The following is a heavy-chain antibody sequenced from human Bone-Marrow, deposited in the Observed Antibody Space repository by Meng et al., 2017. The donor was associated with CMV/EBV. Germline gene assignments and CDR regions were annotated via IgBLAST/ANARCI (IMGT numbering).Heavy chain of an antibody. V-gene: IGHV1-2*02. CDR3: ARGRIAN. D-gene: IGHD6-13*01. CDR1: GFSFTNAA. J-gene: IGHJ4*02. Sequence: ASVKVSCKASGFSFTNAAVQWVRQARGEPLEWMGWINPNSGGTNYAQKFQGRVTMTRDTSISTAYMELSRLRSDDTAVYYCARGRIANWGQGTLVTVSS. CDR2: INPNSGGT.